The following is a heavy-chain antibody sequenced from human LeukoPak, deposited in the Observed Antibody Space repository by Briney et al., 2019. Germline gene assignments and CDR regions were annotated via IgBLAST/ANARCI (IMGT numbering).Heavy chain of an antibody. CDR2: INGDGTKT. V-gene: IGHV3-74*01. CDR3: AREGPLDY. CDR1: GFIFSSNW. Sequence: GGSLRLSCAGSGFIFSSNWMHWVRQAPGKGRVWVSRINGDGTKTNYADSVKGRFTVSRDNAKNTLFLQMNSVRAEDTAVYYCAREGPLDYWGQGTLVTVSS. J-gene: IGHJ4*02.